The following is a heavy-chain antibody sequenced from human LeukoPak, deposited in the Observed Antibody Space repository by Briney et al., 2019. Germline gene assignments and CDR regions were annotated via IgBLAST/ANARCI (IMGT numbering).Heavy chain of an antibody. CDR2: IYYSGST. Sequence: TLSLTCTVSGGSISSGGYYWSWIRQHPGKGLEWIGYIYYSGSTYYNPSLKSRVTISVDTSKNQFSLKLSSVTAADTAVYYCARGISTYGDYSAFDIWGQGTWSPSLQ. CDR1: GGSISSGGYY. V-gene: IGHV4-31*03. J-gene: IGHJ3*02. CDR3: ARGISTYGDYSAFDI. D-gene: IGHD4-17*01.